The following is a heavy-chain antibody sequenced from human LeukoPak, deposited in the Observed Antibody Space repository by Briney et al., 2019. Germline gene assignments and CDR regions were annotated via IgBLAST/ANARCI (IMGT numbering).Heavy chain of an antibody. CDR1: GFTFSSHW. D-gene: IGHD5-18*01. CDR3: ASDETAMAHFDY. J-gene: IGHJ4*02. Sequence: GGSLRLSCAASGFTFSSHWMHWVRQASGKGLVWVSRINSDGSSTSYADSVKGRFTISRDNAKNTLYLQMNSLRAEDTAVYYCASDETAMAHFDYWGQGTLVTVSS. V-gene: IGHV3-74*01. CDR2: INSDGSST.